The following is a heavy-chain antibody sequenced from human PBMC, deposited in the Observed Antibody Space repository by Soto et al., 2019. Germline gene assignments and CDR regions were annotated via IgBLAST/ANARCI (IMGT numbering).Heavy chain of an antibody. CDR2: IYYSGST. CDR1: GGSISSVGYY. CDR3: ARDYYGSGIGGHWFDP. V-gene: IGHV4-31*03. D-gene: IGHD3-10*01. J-gene: IGHJ5*02. Sequence: QVQLQESGPGLVKPSQTLSLTCTVSGGSISSVGYYWSWIRQHPGKGLEWIGYIYYSGSTYYNPSLKSRVTIPVDTSKNHFSLKLSSVTAADTAVYYCARDYYGSGIGGHWFDPWGQGTLVTVSS.